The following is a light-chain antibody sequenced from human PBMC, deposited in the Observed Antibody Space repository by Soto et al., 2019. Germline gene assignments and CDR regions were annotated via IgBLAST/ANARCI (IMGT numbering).Light chain of an antibody. Sequence: DIQMTQSPSSLSASVGDRDTITCRASQTISSYLNWYQQKPGKAPKLLIYAASSLQSGVPSRFSGSGSGTDFTLTISSLQPEDFATYYCQQSNSIPYTFGQGTKLEIK. V-gene: IGKV1-39*01. CDR3: QQSNSIPYT. CDR1: QTISSY. J-gene: IGKJ2*01. CDR2: AAS.